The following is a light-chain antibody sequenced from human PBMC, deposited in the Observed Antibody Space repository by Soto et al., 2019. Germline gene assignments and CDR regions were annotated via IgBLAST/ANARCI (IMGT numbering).Light chain of an antibody. V-gene: IGKV1-27*01. CDR1: PDIRNY. CDR3: QRYHSALLT. J-gene: IGKJ3*01. CDR2: AAS. Sequence: DIQMTQSPSSLSASVGDRVTMTCRASPDIRNYVAWYQQKPGEVPKLLIYAASTLQSGVPARFSGGGFGTDFTLTISSLRPEDVATYYCQRYHSALLTFGPGTKVDLK.